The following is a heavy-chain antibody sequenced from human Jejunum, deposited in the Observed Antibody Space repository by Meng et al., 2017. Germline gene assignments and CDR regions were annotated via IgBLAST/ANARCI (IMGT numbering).Heavy chain of an antibody. CDR2: IFYSEGA. CDR1: VDSIITTGYY. CDR3: MSHGRSGRYSTNWLDP. V-gene: IGHV4-39*07. J-gene: IGHJ5*02. D-gene: IGHD3-10*01. Sequence: LPLPEPGPGLVKPSAPPPPTSTLSVDSIITTGYYWAWSRQPPGKGVEWIRSIFYSEGASYNPSLRSRVIIPLDTSNNNFSLRMNSVTDADTAVYYCMSHGRSGRYSTNWLDPWGQGTLVTVSS.